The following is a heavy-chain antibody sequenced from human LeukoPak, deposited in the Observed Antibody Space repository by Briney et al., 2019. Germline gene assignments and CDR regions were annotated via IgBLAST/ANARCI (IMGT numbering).Heavy chain of an antibody. Sequence: GGSLRLSCAASGFTFSSSYMSWVRQAPRKGLEWVSIIYSGGTTYCADSVKGRFTISRDNSKNTLFLQMNSLRPEDTAVYYCARQGNGDYPNWFDPWGQGTLVTVSS. CDR1: GFTFSSSY. V-gene: IGHV3-66*02. CDR3: ARQGNGDYPNWFDP. D-gene: IGHD4-17*01. J-gene: IGHJ5*02. CDR2: IYSGGTT.